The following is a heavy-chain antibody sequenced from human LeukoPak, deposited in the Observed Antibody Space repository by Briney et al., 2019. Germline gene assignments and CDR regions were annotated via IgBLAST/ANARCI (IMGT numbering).Heavy chain of an antibody. J-gene: IGHJ4*02. CDR3: AKRGYSYGQFDY. CDR2: ISDSGGYT. V-gene: IGHV3-23*01. D-gene: IGHD5-18*01. CDR1: GFTFSSYA. Sequence: SGRSLRLSCAASGFTFSSYAMNWVRQAPGKGLEWVSAISDSGGYTYYADSVKGRFTISRDNSKNTLYLQMNSLRAEDTAVYYCAKRGYSYGQFDYWGQGTLVTVSS.